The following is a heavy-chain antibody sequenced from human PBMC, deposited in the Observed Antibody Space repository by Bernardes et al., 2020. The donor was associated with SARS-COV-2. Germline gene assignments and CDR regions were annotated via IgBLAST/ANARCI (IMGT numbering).Heavy chain of an antibody. Sequence: GGSLRLSCAASGFTCSRYGMHWVRQAPGKGLEWLAVIANDGDNKYYADSVKGRFTISRDNSKNTLYLQMNSLRAEDTAVYYCAKDGDYYCFSPGDYWGQGTLVTVSS. J-gene: IGHJ4*02. CDR2: IANDGDNK. CDR3: AKDGDYYCFSPGDY. V-gene: IGHV3-30*18. D-gene: IGHD5-12*01. CDR1: GFTCSRYG.